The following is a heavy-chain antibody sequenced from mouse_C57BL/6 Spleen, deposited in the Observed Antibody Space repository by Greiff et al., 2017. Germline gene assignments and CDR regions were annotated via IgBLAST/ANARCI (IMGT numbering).Heavy chain of an antibody. CDR2: IDPSDSET. J-gene: IGHJ2*01. CDR1: GYTFTSYW. Sequence: VQLQQPGAELVRPGSSVKLSCKASGYTFTSYWMHWVKQRPIQGLEWIGNIDPSDSETHYNQKFKDKATLTVDKSSSTAYMQLSSLTSEDSAVYYCARGDWAYYFDYWGQGTTLTVSS. D-gene: IGHD4-1*01. CDR3: ARGDWAYYFDY. V-gene: IGHV1-52*01.